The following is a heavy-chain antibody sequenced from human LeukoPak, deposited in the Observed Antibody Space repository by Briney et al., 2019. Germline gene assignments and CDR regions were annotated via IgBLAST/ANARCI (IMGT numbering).Heavy chain of an antibody. D-gene: IGHD1-1*01. V-gene: IGHV1-69*13. CDR1: GGTFSSYA. J-gene: IGHJ4*02. CDR3: ARDNTGTTADY. CDR2: IIPIFGTA. Sequence: GASVKVSCKASGGTFSSYAISWVRQAPGQGLEWMGGIIPIFGTANYAQKFQGRVTITADESTSTAYMELSSLRSEDTAVSYCARDNTGTTADYWGQGTLVTVSS.